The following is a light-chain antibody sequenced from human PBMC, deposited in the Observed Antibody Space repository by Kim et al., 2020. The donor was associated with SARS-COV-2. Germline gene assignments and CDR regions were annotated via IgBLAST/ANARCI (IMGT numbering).Light chain of an antibody. Sequence: LSPGERATLSCRASRSVTSNYLAWYQQKPGQAPRLLMHSASSRAAGIPDRFSGSGSGTDFTLTISRLDPEDIAVYYCQHYAYSTTFGQGTRLEIK. CDR3: QHYAYSTT. CDR2: SAS. J-gene: IGKJ5*01. V-gene: IGKV3-20*01. CDR1: RSVTSNY.